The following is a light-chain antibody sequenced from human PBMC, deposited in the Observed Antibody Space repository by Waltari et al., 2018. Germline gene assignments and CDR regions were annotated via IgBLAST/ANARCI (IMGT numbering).Light chain of an antibody. J-gene: IGKJ1*01. Sequence: DFQMTLSPSSLSASVGDTVTITCRASQDISDDYLAWYQQKPGKSPELLIYLASTLQFGVPSRFRGSGSGKDFTLTITSLQPEDVATYYCQRYNSAPWTFGQGTKV. CDR3: QRYNSAPWT. CDR1: QDISDDY. CDR2: LAS. V-gene: IGKV1-27*01.